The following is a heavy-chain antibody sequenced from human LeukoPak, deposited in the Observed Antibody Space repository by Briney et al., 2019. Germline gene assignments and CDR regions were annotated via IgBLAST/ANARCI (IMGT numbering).Heavy chain of an antibody. CDR2: ISGAGDIA. CDR1: GFLFSRCA. Sequence: LTGGSLRLSCAASGFLFSRCAMSWVRQAPGKGLEWASSISGAGDIAHYAESVKGRFTISRDNSGNTLYVQMDSLRAEDTAVYYCAKVKSSLTLIGAWGQGTLVTVSS. J-gene: IGHJ5*02. D-gene: IGHD2-8*01. CDR3: AKVKSSLTLIGA. V-gene: IGHV3-23*01.